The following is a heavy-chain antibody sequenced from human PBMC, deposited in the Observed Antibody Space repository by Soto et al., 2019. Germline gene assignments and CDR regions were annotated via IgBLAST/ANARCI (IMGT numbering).Heavy chain of an antibody. CDR3: ARGRTRHNVKRGYSSRRTPVYYFDY. CDR1: GGSISSGGYY. V-gene: IGHV4-31*03. CDR2: INYSGST. Sequence: PSETLSLTCTVSGGSISSGGYYWSWIRQHPGKGLEWIGYINYSGSTNYNPSLKSRVTISVDTSKNQFSLKLSSVTAADTAVYYCARGRTRHNVKRGYSSRRTPVYYFDYWGQGTLVTVPQ. D-gene: IGHD6-19*01. J-gene: IGHJ4*02.